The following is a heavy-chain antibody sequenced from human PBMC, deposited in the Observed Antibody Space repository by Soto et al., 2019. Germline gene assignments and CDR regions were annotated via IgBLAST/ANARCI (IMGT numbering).Heavy chain of an antibody. CDR1: GYTFTAYY. CDR2: INPNSGGT. Sequence: GASVKVSCKASGYTFTAYYIHWVRQAPGQGPEWMGWINPNSGGTHYAQKFQGRVTMTGDTSLSTAYMELTSLRSDDTAVYYCARTNIRGNYFYSLDVWGQGTTVTVSS. J-gene: IGHJ6*02. V-gene: IGHV1-2*02. D-gene: IGHD3-16*01. CDR3: ARTNIRGNYFYSLDV.